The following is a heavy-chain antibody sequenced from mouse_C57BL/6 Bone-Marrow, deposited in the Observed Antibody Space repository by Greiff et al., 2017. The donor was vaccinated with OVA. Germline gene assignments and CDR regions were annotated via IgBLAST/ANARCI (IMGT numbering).Heavy chain of an antibody. V-gene: IGHV1-72*01. Sequence: QVQLQQPGAELVKPGASVKLSCKASGYTFTSYWMHWVKQRPGRGLEWIGRIDPYSGGTKYTEKFKRKATLTVVKPASTAYMQLSSLTSEDSAVYYCALNWDGWYFDVWGTGTTVTVSS. D-gene: IGHD4-1*01. J-gene: IGHJ1*03. CDR2: IDPYSGGT. CDR1: GYTFTSYW. CDR3: ALNWDGWYFDV.